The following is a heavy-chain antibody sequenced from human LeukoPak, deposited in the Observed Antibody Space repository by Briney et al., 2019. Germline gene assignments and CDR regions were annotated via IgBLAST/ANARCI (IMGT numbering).Heavy chain of an antibody. Sequence: PGGPLRPSCAVSGITFDDYALHWVRQPPGKGLELVSLFSGDGSSTYYADSQKGRFTISRDNSKNSLYLQMNSLRTEDTALYDCAKGRSYSSGYYGPFDYWGQGTLVTVSS. D-gene: IGHD3-22*01. CDR2: FSGDGSST. J-gene: IGHJ4*02. CDR1: GITFDDYA. V-gene: IGHV3-43*02. CDR3: AKGRSYSSGYYGPFDY.